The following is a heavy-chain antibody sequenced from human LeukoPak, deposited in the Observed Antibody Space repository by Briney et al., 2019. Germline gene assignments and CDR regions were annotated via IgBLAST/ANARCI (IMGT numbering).Heavy chain of an antibody. J-gene: IGHJ5*02. D-gene: IGHD3-10*01. CDR3: ARWGGFGELSGWFDP. Sequence: GESLKISCKGSGYRFTNYWIGWGRQMPGKGLEWIGIIYPDDSDTRYSPSFQGQVTMSVDKSISTAYLQWSSLKASDTALYYCARWGGFGELSGWFDPWGQGTLVTVSS. V-gene: IGHV5-51*01. CDR1: GYRFTNYW. CDR2: IYPDDSDT.